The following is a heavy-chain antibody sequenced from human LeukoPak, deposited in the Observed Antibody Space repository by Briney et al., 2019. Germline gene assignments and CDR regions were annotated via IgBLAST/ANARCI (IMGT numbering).Heavy chain of an antibody. Sequence: GGSLRLSCAASGFTVSSNYMSWVRQAPGKGLEWVSVIYSGGSTYYADSVKGRFTISRDNAKNSLYLQMNSLRAEDTAVYYCARDPAAGYYFDYWGQGTLVTVSS. J-gene: IGHJ4*02. CDR2: IYSGGST. CDR3: ARDPAAGYYFDY. D-gene: IGHD6-13*01. CDR1: GFTVSSNY. V-gene: IGHV3-66*01.